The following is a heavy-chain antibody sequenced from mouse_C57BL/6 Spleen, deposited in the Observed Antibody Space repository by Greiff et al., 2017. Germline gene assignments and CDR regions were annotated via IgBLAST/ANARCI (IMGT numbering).Heavy chain of an antibody. V-gene: IGHV1-59*01. D-gene: IGHD1-1*01. CDR1: GYTFTSYW. CDR2: IDPSDSYT. CDR3: ARRDYGSSYDY. Sequence: QVQLQQPGAELVRPGTSVKLSCTASGYTFTSYWMHWVKQRPGQGLEWIGVIDPSDSYTNYNQKFKGKATLTVDTSSSTAYMQLSSLTSEDSAVYYCARRDYGSSYDYWSQGTTLTVSS. J-gene: IGHJ2*01.